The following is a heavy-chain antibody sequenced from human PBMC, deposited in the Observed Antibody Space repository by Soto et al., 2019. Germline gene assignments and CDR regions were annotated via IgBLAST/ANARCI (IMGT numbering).Heavy chain of an antibody. V-gene: IGHV4-61*01. CDR2: MSHSGGT. CDR1: GGFVSSGSYY. CDR3: ARVERRTATTVVDAFDI. Sequence: PSETLSLTCAVYGGFVSSGSYYWSWIRQPPGKGLEWIGEMSHSGGTHFNPSLKSRVTISVDTSKNQFSLMMSSVTAADTALYYCARVERRTATTVVDAFDIWGPGTMVTVSS. J-gene: IGHJ3*02. D-gene: IGHD1-1*01.